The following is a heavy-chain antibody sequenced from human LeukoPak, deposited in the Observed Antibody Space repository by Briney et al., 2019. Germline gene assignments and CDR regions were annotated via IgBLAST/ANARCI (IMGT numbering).Heavy chain of an antibody. Sequence: GASVKVSCKASGGTFSSYAISWVRQAPGQGLEWMGWINPNSGGTNYAQKFQGRVTMTRDTSISTAYMELSRLRSDDTAVYYCARDFIAAAGGVWGQGTLVTVSS. J-gene: IGHJ4*02. V-gene: IGHV1-2*02. CDR2: INPNSGGT. D-gene: IGHD6-13*01. CDR3: ARDFIAAAGGV. CDR1: GGTFSSYA.